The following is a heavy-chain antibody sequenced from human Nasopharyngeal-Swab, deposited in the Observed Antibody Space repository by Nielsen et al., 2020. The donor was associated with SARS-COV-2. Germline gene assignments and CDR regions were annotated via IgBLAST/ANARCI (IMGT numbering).Heavy chain of an antibody. D-gene: IGHD3-16*01. CDR2: ISYDGSNK. Sequence: GGSLRLSCAASGFTFSSYGMHWVRQAPGKGLEWVAVISYDGSNKYYADSVKGRFTISRDNSKNTLYLQMNSLRAEDTAVYYCAKSKIMITFGGARDYFDYWGQGTLVTVSS. CDR1: GFTFSSYG. CDR3: AKSKIMITFGGARDYFDY. J-gene: IGHJ4*02. V-gene: IGHV3-30*18.